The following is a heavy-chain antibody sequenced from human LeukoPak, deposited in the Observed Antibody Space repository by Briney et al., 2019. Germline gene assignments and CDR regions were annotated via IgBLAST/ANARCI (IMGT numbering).Heavy chain of an antibody. CDR2: IYYSGST. CDR3: ARVGSAT. Sequence: SETLSLTCTVSGGSITSSSHYWGWIRQPPGKGLEWIGSIYYSGSTYYNPSLKSRVTISVDTSKNQFSLKLSSVTAADTAVYYCARVGSATWGQGTLVTVSS. V-gene: IGHV4-39*07. CDR1: GGSITSSSHY. J-gene: IGHJ5*02. D-gene: IGHD3-16*01.